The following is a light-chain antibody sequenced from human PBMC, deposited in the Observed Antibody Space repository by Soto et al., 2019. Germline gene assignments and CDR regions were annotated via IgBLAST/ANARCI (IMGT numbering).Light chain of an antibody. CDR1: QGISSY. J-gene: IGKJ3*01. CDR2: AAS. CDR3: QQYYSYPRP. V-gene: IGKV1-8*01. Sequence: AIRMTQSPSSFSASTGDRVTITCRASQGISSYLAWYQQKPGKAPKLLIYAASTLQSGFPSRFSGSGSGTDFTLTISCLQSEDFATYYFQQYYSYPRPLGPGTKVDL.